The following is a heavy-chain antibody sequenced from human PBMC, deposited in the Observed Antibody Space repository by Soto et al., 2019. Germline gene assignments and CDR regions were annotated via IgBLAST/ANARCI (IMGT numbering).Heavy chain of an antibody. CDR2: IDPKSGDT. CDR1: EYSFTGHY. Sequence: ASVKVSCKASEYSFTGHYLHWVRQAPGQGLEWMGWIDPKSGDTKYAPKFQDRVTMTSATSISTAYMDLTNLRYDDTAVYYCARDYDKSGYDYFDPWGQGTLVTVSS. D-gene: IGHD3-22*01. V-gene: IGHV1-2*02. J-gene: IGHJ5*02. CDR3: ARDYDKSGYDYFDP.